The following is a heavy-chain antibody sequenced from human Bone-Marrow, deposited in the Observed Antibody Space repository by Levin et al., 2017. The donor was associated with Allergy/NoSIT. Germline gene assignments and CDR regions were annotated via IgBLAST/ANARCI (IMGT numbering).Heavy chain of an antibody. Sequence: GGSLRLSCAASGFTFSSYAMSWVRQAPGKGLEWVSAISGSGGSTYYADSVKGRFTISRDNSKNTLYLQMNSLRAEDTAVYYCAKDLRDSHYYYGMDVWGQGTTVTVSS. V-gene: IGHV3-23*01. CDR3: AKDLRDSHYYYGMDV. CDR2: ISGSGGST. CDR1: GFTFSSYA. D-gene: IGHD2-15*01. J-gene: IGHJ6*02.